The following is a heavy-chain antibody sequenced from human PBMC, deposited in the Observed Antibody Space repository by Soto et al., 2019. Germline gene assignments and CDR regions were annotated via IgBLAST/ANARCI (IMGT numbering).Heavy chain of an antibody. V-gene: IGHV5-51*01. CDR2: IYPGDSDT. D-gene: IGHD2-2*01. CDR3: GTTRGYCTSTSCYGTINGFDT. CDR1: GYNFTTNW. J-gene: IGHJ5*02. Sequence: PGESLKISCKGSGYNFTTNWIGWVRQMPGKGLEWMGIIYPGDSDTRYSPSFQGQVTISADKSINTAYLQWSSLRASDTAMYYCGTTRGYCTSTSCYGTINGFDTWGQGTLVTVSS.